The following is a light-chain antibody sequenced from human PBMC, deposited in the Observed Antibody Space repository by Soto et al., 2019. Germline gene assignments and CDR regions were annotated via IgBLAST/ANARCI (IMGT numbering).Light chain of an antibody. V-gene: IGKV3-11*01. CDR2: AAS. J-gene: IGKJ2*02. CDR1: QNVGNN. CDR3: QQRSRWPRGT. Sequence: VLTQSPATLSLSPGESATLSCRASQNVGNNLAWYQQKSGQAPRLLIYAASDRATGVPARFSGRMSGTDFTLTSSSLEPEDFATYFCQQRSRWPRGTLGRGTKLE.